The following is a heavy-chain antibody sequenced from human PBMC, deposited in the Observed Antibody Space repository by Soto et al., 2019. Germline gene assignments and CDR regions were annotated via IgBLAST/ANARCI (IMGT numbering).Heavy chain of an antibody. Sequence: LRLSCAASGFTCSSSWMSWVRQAPGKGLEWVANIKQDGSEKYYVDSVKGRFTISTDNATNSLYLQMNRLRAEDTAVYYCERAPGTSSYYYDHSGYYAGYYYYGMDVWGQGTTVTVSS. CDR3: ERAPGTSSYYYDHSGYYAGYYYYGMDV. J-gene: IGHJ6*02. D-gene: IGHD3-22*01. CDR2: IKQDGSEK. CDR1: GFTCSSSW. V-gene: IGHV3-7*01.